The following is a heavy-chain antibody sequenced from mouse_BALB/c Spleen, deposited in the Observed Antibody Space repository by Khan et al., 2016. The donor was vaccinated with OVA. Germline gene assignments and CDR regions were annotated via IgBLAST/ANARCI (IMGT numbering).Heavy chain of an antibody. CDR1: GYTFTTAG. Sequence: QIQLVQSGPELKKPGETVRISCKASGYTFTTAGIQWVQKMPGKGLKWIGCINTHSGVPKYEEDFKGRFAFSLDNSASTAYLQITNLKNEDTATYFCARGGGAYYRNEGGAMDYWGQGTSVTVSS. J-gene: IGHJ4*01. CDR3: ARGGGAYYRNEGGAMDY. CDR2: INTHSGVP. D-gene: IGHD2-5*01. V-gene: IGHV9-4*02.